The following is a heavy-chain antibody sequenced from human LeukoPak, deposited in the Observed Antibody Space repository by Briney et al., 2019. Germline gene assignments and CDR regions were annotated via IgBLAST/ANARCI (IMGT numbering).Heavy chain of an antibody. CDR3: ARDGYGFDY. CDR1: GFTFSSYT. D-gene: IGHD6-13*01. CDR2: ISSSSSSI. J-gene: IGHJ4*02. V-gene: IGHV3-48*01. Sequence: PGGSLRLSCAASGFTFSSYTMNWVRQAPGKGLEWVSYISSSSSSIYYADSVKGRFTISRDNAKNSLYLQMNSLRAEDTAVYSCARDGYGFDYWGQGTLVTVSS.